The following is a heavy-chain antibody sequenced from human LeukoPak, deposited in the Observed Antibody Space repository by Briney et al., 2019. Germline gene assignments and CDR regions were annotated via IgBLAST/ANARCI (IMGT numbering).Heavy chain of an antibody. CDR2: IHHSGNT. CDR1: GASLSTNYW. J-gene: IGHJ4*02. D-gene: IGHD6-19*01. V-gene: IGHV4-4*02. CDR3: AFRIGWYGYGY. Sequence: PSETLSLTCSVSGASLSTNYWWGWVRQPPGKGLEVFGVIHHSGNTNYHPSLKSRLAISVDKSKTQFSLKLAAVTAAYSAAYFCAFRIGWYGYGYWGTGTLVTVCS.